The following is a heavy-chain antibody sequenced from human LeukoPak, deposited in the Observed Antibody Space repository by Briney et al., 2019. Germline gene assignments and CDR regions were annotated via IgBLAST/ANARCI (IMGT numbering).Heavy chain of an antibody. CDR3: ARSGIVGATIDY. CDR2: ISSSSSYT. CDR1: GFTFSSYS. J-gene: IGHJ4*02. V-gene: IGHV3-21*01. Sequence: GGSLRLSCAASGFTFSSYSMNWVRQAPGKGLEWVSSISSSSSYTYYADSVKGRLTISRNNAKNSLYLQMNSLRAEDTAVYYCARSGIVGATIDYWGQGTLVTVSS. D-gene: IGHD1-26*01.